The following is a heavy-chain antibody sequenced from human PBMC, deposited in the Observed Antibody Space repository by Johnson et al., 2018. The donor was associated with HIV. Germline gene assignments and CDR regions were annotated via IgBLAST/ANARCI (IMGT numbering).Heavy chain of an antibody. CDR2: ISRSGASI. J-gene: IGHJ3*02. V-gene: IGHV3-20*04. D-gene: IGHD2-21*02. CDR3: ARERGQVTRWDDGFDI. CDR1: GFIFSDHG. Sequence: VQLVESGGGVVQPGGSLRLSCAASGFIFSDHGMTWVRQAPGKGLEWVSGISRSGASIGYADSVKGRFTTSSDNANNSLYLQMNSLRGEDTALYYCARERGQVTRWDDGFDIWGQGTMVTVSS.